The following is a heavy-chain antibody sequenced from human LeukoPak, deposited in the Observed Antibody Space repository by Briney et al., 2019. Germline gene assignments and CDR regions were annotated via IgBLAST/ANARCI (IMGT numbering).Heavy chain of an antibody. CDR1: GFTFYDYP. V-gene: IGHV3-9*01. D-gene: IGHD2-21*01. J-gene: IGHJ6*03. Sequence: QPGRSLRLSCAASGFTFYDYPMHWVRQAPGKGLEWVSSFSWNSGSIGYADSVKGRFTISRDNAKNSLYLQMNSLRAEDTALYYCAKSAYSGDYYYYMEVWGKGTTVTVSS. CDR3: AKSAYSGDYYYYMEV. CDR2: FSWNSGSI.